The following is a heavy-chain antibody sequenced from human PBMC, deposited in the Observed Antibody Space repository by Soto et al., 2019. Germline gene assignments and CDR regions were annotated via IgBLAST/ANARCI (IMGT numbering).Heavy chain of an antibody. J-gene: IGHJ5*02. V-gene: IGHV2-5*02. CDR3: AHRQEWGHYYRSSGYYNWVDP. CDR1: GFSLSTSGVG. CDR2: IYWDDDK. D-gene: IGHD3-22*01. Sequence: SGPTLVNPTQTLTLTCTFSGFSLSTSGVGVGWIRQPPGKALEWLALIYWDDDKRYSPSLKSRLTITKDTSKNQVVLTMTNMDPVKKATYYCAHRQEWGHYYRSSGYYNWVDPWGPGTLLTVSS.